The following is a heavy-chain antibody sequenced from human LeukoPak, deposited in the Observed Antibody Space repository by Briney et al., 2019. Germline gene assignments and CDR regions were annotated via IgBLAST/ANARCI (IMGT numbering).Heavy chain of an antibody. V-gene: IGHV3-7*01. CDR3: ARAPGYRGFLDY. CDR2: IKQDGSEK. CDR1: GFTVSSNY. Sequence: PGGSLRLSCAASGFTVSSNYMTWVRQAPGKGLEWVANIKQDGSEKYYVDSVKGRFTISRDNAKNSLYLQMNSLRAEDTAVYYCARAPGYRGFLDYWGQGNLVTVSS. D-gene: IGHD5-18*01. J-gene: IGHJ4*02.